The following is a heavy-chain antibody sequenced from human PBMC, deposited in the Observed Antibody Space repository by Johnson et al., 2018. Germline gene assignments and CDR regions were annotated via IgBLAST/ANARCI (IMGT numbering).Heavy chain of an antibody. V-gene: IGHV4-59*01. Sequence: VQLQESGPGLVKPSETLSLTCTVSGSSMSNYYWTWIRQPPGKGLEWIGFVHYSGNTNYNPSLKSRVTIPVDSSKTQFSLNVISMTAADTAVYYCARGQGALYNYYMDVWGKGTTVTVS. CDR3: ARGQGALYNYYMDV. CDR1: GSSMSNYY. J-gene: IGHJ6*03. D-gene: IGHD3-16*01. CDR2: VHYSGNT.